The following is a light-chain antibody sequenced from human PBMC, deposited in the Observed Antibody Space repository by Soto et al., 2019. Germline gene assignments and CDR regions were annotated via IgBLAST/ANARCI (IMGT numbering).Light chain of an antibody. V-gene: IGLV2-8*01. CDR2: EVS. CDR1: SSDVGAYDS. Sequence: QSALTQTPSASGSLGQSVTISCTGTSSDVGAYDSVSWYQHHPGKAPKALIYEVSKRPSGVPDRFSGSKSGNTASLTVSGLQAEDEADYYCSSYAGSNNYVFGIGTKLTVL. J-gene: IGLJ1*01. CDR3: SSYAGSNNYV.